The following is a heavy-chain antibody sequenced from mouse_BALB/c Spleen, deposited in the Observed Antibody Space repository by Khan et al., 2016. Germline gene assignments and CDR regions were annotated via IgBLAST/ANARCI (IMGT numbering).Heavy chain of an antibody. CDR1: GDSITSGY. Sequence: EVQLQESGPSLVKPSQTLSLTCSVTGDSITSGYWNWTRKFPGNKLEYMGYISYSGSTYYNLFLKSRISITRDTSKSQYYLQLNSVTTEYTATYYCAGYYGHFFSYWGQGTTLTVST. CDR3: AGYYGHFFSY. D-gene: IGHD2-1*01. J-gene: IGHJ2*01. V-gene: IGHV3-8*02. CDR2: ISYSGST.